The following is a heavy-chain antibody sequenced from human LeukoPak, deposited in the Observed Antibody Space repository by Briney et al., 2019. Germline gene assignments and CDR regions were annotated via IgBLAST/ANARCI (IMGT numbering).Heavy chain of an antibody. CDR1: GGSFSNYY. CDR2: VNHRGTT. CDR3: TREWSSGYYSDY. Sequence: SEPLSLTCAVYGGSFSNYYWGWIRQSPARGLEWIGEVNHRGTTNYSPSLKSRVTISVDSSKNQFSLKMTSVTAADTAVYYCTREWSSGYYSDYWGQGILVTVSS. V-gene: IGHV4-34*01. J-gene: IGHJ4*02. D-gene: IGHD3-22*01.